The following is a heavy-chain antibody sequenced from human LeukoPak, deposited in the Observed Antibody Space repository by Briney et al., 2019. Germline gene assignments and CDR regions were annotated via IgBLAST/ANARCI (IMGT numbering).Heavy chain of an antibody. CDR1: GFSLTTSRVG. D-gene: IGHD1-26*01. CDR3: AHGSGAFDI. CDR2: IYWDDDK. Sequence: ESGPTLVKPTQTLTLTCTFSGFSLTTSRVGVGWIRRPPGKALEWLALIYWDDDKRYSPSLKTRLTITKDTSKNQVVLTISNMDPLDTATYYCAHGSGAFDIWGQGTMVTVSS. V-gene: IGHV2-5*02. J-gene: IGHJ3*02.